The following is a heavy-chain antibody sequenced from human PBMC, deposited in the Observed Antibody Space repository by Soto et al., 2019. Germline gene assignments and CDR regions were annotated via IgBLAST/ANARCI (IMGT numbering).Heavy chain of an antibody. CDR2: ISSSGSTI. Sequence: GGSLRLSCAASGFTFSDYYMSWIRQAPGKGLEWVSYISSSGSTIYYADSVKGRFTISRDNAKNSLYLQMNSLRAEDTAVYYCARYNLGYCSSTSCYRADYYYYGMDVWGQGTKVTVSS. J-gene: IGHJ6*02. CDR3: ARYNLGYCSSTSCYRADYYYYGMDV. CDR1: GFTFSDYY. D-gene: IGHD2-2*02. V-gene: IGHV3-11*01.